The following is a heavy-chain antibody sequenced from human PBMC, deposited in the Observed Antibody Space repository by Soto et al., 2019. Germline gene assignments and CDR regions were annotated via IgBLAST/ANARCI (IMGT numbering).Heavy chain of an antibody. J-gene: IGHJ4*02. D-gene: IGHD4-17*01. CDR2: ISGNGRII. CDR1: GFIFSDYY. Sequence: QVQLVESGGGLVKPGGSLRLSCATSGFIFSDYYMHWIRQAPGKGLEWISYISGNGRIIQYADSAKGRFTISRDNAQNSLYLQMNSLRAEDTALYFYARDFDADSRTDFDSWGQGTLVTVSS. CDR3: ARDFDADSRTDFDS. V-gene: IGHV3-11*01.